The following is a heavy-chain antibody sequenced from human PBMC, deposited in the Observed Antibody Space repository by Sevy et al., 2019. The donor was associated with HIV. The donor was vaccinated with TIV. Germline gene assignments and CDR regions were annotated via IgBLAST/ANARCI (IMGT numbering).Heavy chain of an antibody. CDR3: VKDAGGPAAMVRGVSAFDI. CDR2: ISSNGGST. V-gene: IGHV3-64D*06. CDR1: GFTFSSYA. Sequence: GGSLRLSCSASGFTFSSYAMHWVRQAPGKGLEYVSAISSNGGSTYYADSVKGRFTISRDNSKNTVYLQMSSLRAEDTAVYYCVKDAGGPAAMVRGVSAFDIWGQGTMVTVSS. J-gene: IGHJ3*02. D-gene: IGHD3-10*01.